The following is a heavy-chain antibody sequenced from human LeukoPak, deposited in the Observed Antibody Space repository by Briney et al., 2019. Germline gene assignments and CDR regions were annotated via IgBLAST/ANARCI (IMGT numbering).Heavy chain of an antibody. CDR1: GFTFSTYW. CDR3: AKDPGKRGLITMVRGITYYFDY. V-gene: IGHV3-7*01. D-gene: IGHD3-10*01. J-gene: IGHJ4*02. Sequence: GGSLRLSCAASGFTFSTYWMSWVRQAPGKGLEWVATIKQDGSDKYYVDSVKGRFTISRDNAKNTLYLQMNSLRAEDTAVYYCAKDPGKRGLITMVRGITYYFDYWGQGTLVTVSS. CDR2: IKQDGSDK.